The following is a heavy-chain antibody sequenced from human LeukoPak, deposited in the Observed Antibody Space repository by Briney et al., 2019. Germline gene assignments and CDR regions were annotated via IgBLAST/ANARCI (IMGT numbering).Heavy chain of an antibody. Sequence: PGGSLRLSCAASGFTFSSYGMHWVRQAPGKGLEWVAGISNDGNNKYYADSVKGRFTISRDNSKNTLYLQMNSLRAEDTAVYFCAKDCYILTGYYPTSYFDYWGQGTLVTVSS. V-gene: IGHV3-30*18. CDR3: AKDCYILTGYYPTSYFDY. CDR1: GFTFSSYG. J-gene: IGHJ4*02. D-gene: IGHD3-9*01. CDR2: ISNDGNNK.